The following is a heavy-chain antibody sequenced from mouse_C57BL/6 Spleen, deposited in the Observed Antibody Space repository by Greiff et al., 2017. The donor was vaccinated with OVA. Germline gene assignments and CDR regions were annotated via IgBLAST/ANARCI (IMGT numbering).Heavy chain of an antibody. CDR1: GFSLSTFGMG. CDR2: TWWDDDK. Sequence: QVTLKVSGPGILQPSQTLSLTCSFSGFSLSTFGMGVGWIRQPSGKGLEWLAHTWWDDDKSYNPAPKRRLTISKDTSKNPVFLKISNVNTADTATYYCARIDDYVLYYAMDYWGQGTSVTVSS. D-gene: IGHD2-4*01. CDR3: ARIDDYVLYYAMDY. V-gene: IGHV8-8*01. J-gene: IGHJ4*01.